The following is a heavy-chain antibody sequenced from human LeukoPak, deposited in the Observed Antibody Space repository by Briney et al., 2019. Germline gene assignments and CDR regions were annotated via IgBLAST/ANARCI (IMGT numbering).Heavy chain of an antibody. Sequence: PGGSLRLSCAASGFTFSIYEMHWVRQAPGKGLEWVSYISNSVSTIKYADSVKGRFTISRDNAKNSLYLQMNSLRAEDTAVYYCAREKLDGFDCWGQGALVTVSS. CDR3: AREKLDGFDC. CDR2: ISNSVSTI. J-gene: IGHJ4*02. D-gene: IGHD5-24*01. V-gene: IGHV3-48*03. CDR1: GFTFSIYE.